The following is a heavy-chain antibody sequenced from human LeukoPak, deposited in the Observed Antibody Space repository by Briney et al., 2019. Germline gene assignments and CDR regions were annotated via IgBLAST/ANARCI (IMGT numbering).Heavy chain of an antibody. D-gene: IGHD1-26*01. J-gene: IGHJ5*02. V-gene: IGHV4-59*08. CDR3: ARSRASREWFDP. CDR1: GGSISSYY. Sequence: SETLSLTCTVSGGSISSYYWSWIRQPPGKGLEWIGYIYYSGSTNYNPSLKSRVTISVDTSNNQFSLKLSSVTAADTAVYYCARSRASREWFDPWGQGTLVTVSS. CDR2: IYYSGST.